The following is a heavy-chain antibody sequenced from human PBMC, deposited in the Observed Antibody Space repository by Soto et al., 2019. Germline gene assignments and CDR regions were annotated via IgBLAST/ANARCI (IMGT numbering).Heavy chain of an antibody. CDR2: IRPDGSET. D-gene: IGHD4-4*01. CDR3: AGWGGHDYNY. CDR1: GFTFTDFY. V-gene: IGHV3-7*03. Sequence: EVQLVQSGGGLVQPGGSLRLSCVGSGFTFTDFYMNWVRQAPGKGLEWVANIRPDGSETNYVESVKGRFTTSRDNAKNSLFLQMNSRIADDTAVYYCAGWGGHDYNYWGQGILVTVSS. J-gene: IGHJ4*02.